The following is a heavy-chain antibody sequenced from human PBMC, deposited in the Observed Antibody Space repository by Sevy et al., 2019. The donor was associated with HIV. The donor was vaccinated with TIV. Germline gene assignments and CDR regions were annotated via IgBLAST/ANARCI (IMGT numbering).Heavy chain of an antibody. Sequence: GGSLRLSCAVSGFSFDSYGMTGVRQAPRKGLEWVSGISGSRTRTYYADSVKGRFSISRDNSKNRLYLQMNSLRSEDTAIYYCGKGGGGHYDPDEIGYYFYYYNMDVWGKGTTVTVSS. CDR3: GKGGGGHYDPDEIGYYFYYYNMDV. V-gene: IGHV3-23*01. CDR1: GFSFDSYG. D-gene: IGHD3-22*01. CDR2: ISGSRTRT. J-gene: IGHJ6*03.